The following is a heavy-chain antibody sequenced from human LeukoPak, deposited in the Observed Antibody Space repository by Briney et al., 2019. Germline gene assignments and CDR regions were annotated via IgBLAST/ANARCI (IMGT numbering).Heavy chain of an antibody. CDR2: ISGSGGST. CDR3: AKDEQQLVRKDCFDY. CDR1: GFTFSSYA. D-gene: IGHD6-13*01. J-gene: IGHJ4*02. Sequence: PGGSLRLSCAASGFTFSSYAMSWVRQAPGKGLEWVSAISGSGGSTYYADSVKGRFTISRDNSKNTLYLQMNSLRAEDTAVYYCAKDEQQLVRKDCFDYWGQGTLVTVSS. V-gene: IGHV3-23*01.